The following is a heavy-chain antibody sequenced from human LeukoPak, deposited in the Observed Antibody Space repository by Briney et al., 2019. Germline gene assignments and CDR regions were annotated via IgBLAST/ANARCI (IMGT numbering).Heavy chain of an antibody. Sequence: ASVKVSCKASGGTFSSYAISWVRQAPGQGLEWMGGIIPIFGTANYAQKFQDRVTITADESTSTAYMELSSLRSEDTAVYYCARGGRIYSSAHFDYWGQGTLVTVSS. CDR3: ARGGRIYSSAHFDY. D-gene: IGHD6-25*01. J-gene: IGHJ4*02. CDR2: IIPIFGTA. CDR1: GGTFSSYA. V-gene: IGHV1-69*13.